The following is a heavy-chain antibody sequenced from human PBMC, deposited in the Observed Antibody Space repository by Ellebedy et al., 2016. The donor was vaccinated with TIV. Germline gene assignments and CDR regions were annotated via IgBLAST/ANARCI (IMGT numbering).Heavy chain of an antibody. Sequence: MPSETLSLTCTISGGSVRRNSHYRGWIRQPPGKGLEWIGSVYYGGTAYYNPSLKSRITISVDKSKNQFSLKLNSVTAADTAIYYCARGMESGIATRRTFIDNWGQGTPVTVSS. D-gene: IGHD6-6*01. CDR1: GGSVRRNSHY. CDR2: VYYGGTA. V-gene: IGHV4-39*07. J-gene: IGHJ4*02. CDR3: ARGMESGIATRRTFIDN.